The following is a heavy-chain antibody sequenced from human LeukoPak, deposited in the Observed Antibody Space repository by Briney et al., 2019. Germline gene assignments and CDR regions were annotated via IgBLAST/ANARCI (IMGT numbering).Heavy chain of an antibody. V-gene: IGHV3-30*18. CDR3: AKAGVGVRGPENYGMDV. Sequence: GRSLRLSCAASGFTFSSYGMHWVRQAPGKGLEWVAVISYDGSNKYYADSVKGRFTISRDNSKNTLYLQMNSLRAEDTAVYYCAKAGVGVRGPENYGMDVWGKGTTVTVSS. D-gene: IGHD3-10*01. CDR1: GFTFSSYG. J-gene: IGHJ6*04. CDR2: ISYDGSNK.